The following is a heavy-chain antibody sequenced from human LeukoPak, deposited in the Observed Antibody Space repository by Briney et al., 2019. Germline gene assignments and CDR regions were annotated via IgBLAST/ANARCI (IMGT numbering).Heavy chain of an antibody. D-gene: IGHD3-22*01. Sequence: SETLSLTCTVSGGSISSYYWSWIRQPPGKGLEWIGYIYYSVSTNYNPSLKSRVTISVDTSKNQFSLKLSSVTAADTAVYYCARVGTDYYDSSGYYSPYYYYGMDVWGQGTTVTVSS. CDR2: IYYSVST. CDR3: ARVGTDYYDSSGYYSPYYYYGMDV. J-gene: IGHJ6*02. V-gene: IGHV4-59*01. CDR1: GGSISSYY.